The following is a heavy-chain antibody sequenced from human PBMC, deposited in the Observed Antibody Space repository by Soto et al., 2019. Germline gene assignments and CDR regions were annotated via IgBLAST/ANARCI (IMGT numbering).Heavy chain of an antibody. J-gene: IGHJ6*02. CDR3: ARHIWFGELLTSYYGMDV. CDR1: GYTFTSYG. D-gene: IGHD3-10*01. CDR2: ISAYNGNT. V-gene: IGHV1-18*01. Sequence: QVQLVQSGAEVKKPGASVKVSCKASGYTFTSYGISWVRQAPGQGLEWMGWISAYNGNTNYAQKLQGRVTMTTDTTTSTAYMELRSLRSDDTAVYYCARHIWFGELLTSYYGMDVWGQGTTVTVSS.